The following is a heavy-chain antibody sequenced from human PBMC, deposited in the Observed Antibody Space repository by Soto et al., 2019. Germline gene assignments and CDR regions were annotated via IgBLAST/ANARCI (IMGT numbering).Heavy chain of an antibody. J-gene: IGHJ4*01. CDR1: GFTFSSYA. CDR2: ISGSGGGT. CDR3: ARDYYFAY. V-gene: IGHV3-23*01. Sequence: EVQLLESGGGLVQPGGSLRLSCAASGFTFSSYAMSWVRQAPGKGLEWVSAISGSGGGTYYADSVKGRLTISRDNSKNTLYLKMNSRGAEDRAVYYCARDYYFAYGAQEPLFTAS.